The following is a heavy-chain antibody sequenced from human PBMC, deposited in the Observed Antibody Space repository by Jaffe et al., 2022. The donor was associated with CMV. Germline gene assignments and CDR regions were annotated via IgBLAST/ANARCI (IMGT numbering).Heavy chain of an antibody. CDR1: GFTFSSYG. CDR2: MSKDGNQK. V-gene: IGHV3-30*03. J-gene: IGHJ3*02. Sequence: QVQLVESGGGVVQPGRSLRLSCAASGFTFSSYGMHWVRQAPGKGLDWVAVMSKDGNQKYTADSVKGRFTISRDNSKNTLFLQMNSLRAEDTGLYFCARSLRALDIWGQGTMVTVSS. CDR3: ARSLRALDI.